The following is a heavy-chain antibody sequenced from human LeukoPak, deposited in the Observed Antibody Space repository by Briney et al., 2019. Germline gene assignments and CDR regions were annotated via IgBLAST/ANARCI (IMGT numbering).Heavy chain of an antibody. CDR3: ARKKPGYYDFWSGYSVDFDY. CDR2: MNPNSGNT. V-gene: IGHV1-8*01. J-gene: IGHJ4*02. CDR1: GYTFTSYD. D-gene: IGHD3-3*01. Sequence: ASVKVSCKASGYTFTSYDSNWVRQATGQGLEWMGWMNPNSGNTGYAQKFQGRVTMTRNTSISTAYMELSSLRSEDTAVYYCARKKPGYYDFWSGYSVDFDYWGQGTLVTVSS.